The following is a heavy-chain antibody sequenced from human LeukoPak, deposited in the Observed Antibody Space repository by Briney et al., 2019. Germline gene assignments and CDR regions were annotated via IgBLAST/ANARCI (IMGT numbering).Heavy chain of an antibody. CDR1: GGAFSSYA. CDR3: AREVLATGYSSSWYYDY. Sequence: SVKVSCKAAGGAFSSYAISWVRQAPGQGLEWMGGIIPIFGTANYAQKFQGRVTITADESTSTAYMELSSLRSEDTAVYYCAREVLATGYSSSWYYDYWGQGTLVTVSS. CDR2: IIPIFGTA. V-gene: IGHV1-69*13. D-gene: IGHD6-13*01. J-gene: IGHJ4*02.